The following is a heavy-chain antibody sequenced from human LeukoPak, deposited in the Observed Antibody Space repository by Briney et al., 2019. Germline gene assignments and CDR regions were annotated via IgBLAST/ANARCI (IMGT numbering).Heavy chain of an antibody. CDR1: GYTFTDDY. Sequence: ASVKVSCKASGYTFTDDYIHWVRQAPGQGLEWMGWINPNSGGTNYAQKFQGRVTMTRDTSISTAYMELSRLRSDDTAVYYCAIQPGIAAAGRNPYYYYYMDVWGKGTTVTVSS. V-gene: IGHV1-2*02. CDR2: INPNSGGT. J-gene: IGHJ6*03. CDR3: AIQPGIAAAGRNPYYYYYMDV. D-gene: IGHD6-13*01.